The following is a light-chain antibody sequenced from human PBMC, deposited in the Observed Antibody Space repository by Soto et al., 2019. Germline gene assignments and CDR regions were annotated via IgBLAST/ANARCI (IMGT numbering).Light chain of an antibody. CDR2: DAS. Sequence: EIVLTQSPVTLSLSPGERATLSCRASRSVSTYLAWYQQKPGQVPRIIIYDASKRATGIPDRFSGSGSGTDLTLTISKLEPEDFAVYYCQKYGSSPITCGQGTRLEIK. V-gene: IGKV3-20*01. CDR1: RSVSTY. CDR3: QKYGSSPIT. J-gene: IGKJ5*01.